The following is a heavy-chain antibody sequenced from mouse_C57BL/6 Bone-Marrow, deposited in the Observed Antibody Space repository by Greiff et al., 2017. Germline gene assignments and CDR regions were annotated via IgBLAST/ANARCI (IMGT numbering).Heavy chain of an antibody. CDR1: GYTFTDYE. D-gene: IGHD1-1*01. CDR3: TSRPITREYYFDY. Sequence: VQLQQSGAELVRPGASVTLSCKASGYTFTDYEMHWVKQTPVHGLEWIGAIDPETGGTAYNQKFKGKAILTADKSSSTAYMELRSLTSEDSAVYYCTSRPITREYYFDYWGQGTTLTVSS. J-gene: IGHJ2*01. CDR2: IDPETGGT. V-gene: IGHV1-15*01.